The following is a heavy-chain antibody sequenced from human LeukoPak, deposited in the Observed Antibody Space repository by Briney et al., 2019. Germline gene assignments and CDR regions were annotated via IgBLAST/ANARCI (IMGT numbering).Heavy chain of an antibody. CDR3: ARGSPSYRAVWGSSNWPYYFDY. V-gene: IGHV4-4*02. Sequence: SETLSLTCTVSGGSISSSNWWSWVRQPPGKGLEWIGEIYHSGSTNYNPSLKSRVTISVDKSKNQFSLKLSSVTAADTAVYYCARGSPSYRAVWGSSNWPYYFDYWGQGTLVTVSS. CDR2: IYHSGST. CDR1: GGSISSSNW. D-gene: IGHD3-16*01. J-gene: IGHJ4*02.